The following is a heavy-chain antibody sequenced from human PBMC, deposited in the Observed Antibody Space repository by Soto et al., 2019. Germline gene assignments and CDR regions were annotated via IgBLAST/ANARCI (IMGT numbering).Heavy chain of an antibody. CDR1: GFSLTTNGVS. J-gene: IGHJ3*02. CDR2: IFWDDDK. V-gene: IGHV2-5*02. CDR3: XXXXXXXXXFDM. Sequence: QITLRESGPALVKPTQTLTLTCTFSGFSLTTNGVSVGWIRQPPGKALEWLALIFWDDDKRYTPSLKSRLTITKDTLKNQVVLRMTNLDPLDTAXXXXXXXXXXXXXFDMWGQGTMVTVSS.